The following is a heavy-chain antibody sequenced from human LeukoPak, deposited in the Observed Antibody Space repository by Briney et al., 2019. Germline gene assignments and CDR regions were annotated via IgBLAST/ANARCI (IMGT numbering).Heavy chain of an antibody. CDR3: GRHDRYGDIEY. V-gene: IGHV5-10-1*01. J-gene: IGHJ4*02. CDR2: IDPTDSYT. Sequence: GESLKISCKGSGNSFTSHWISWVRQMPGKGLEWMGRIDPTDSYTTYSPSFQGHVAISVDKSINTAYLQWRSLRASDTAVYYCGRHDRYGDIEYWGQGNLVAVTS. CDR1: GNSFTSHW. D-gene: IGHD4-17*01.